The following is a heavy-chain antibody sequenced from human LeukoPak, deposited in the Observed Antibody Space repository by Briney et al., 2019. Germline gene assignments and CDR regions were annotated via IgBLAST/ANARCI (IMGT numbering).Heavy chain of an antibody. CDR3: ARRYCSSTSCLFDY. D-gene: IGHD2-2*01. J-gene: IGHJ4*02. CDR2: ISSSSSTI. Sequence: QPGGSLRLSCAASGFTFSSYSMNWVRQAPGKGLEWVSYISSSSSTIYYADSVKGRFTISRDNAKNSLYLQMNSLRAEDTAVYYCARRYCSSTSCLFDYWGQGTLVTVSS. V-gene: IGHV3-48*04. CDR1: GFTFSSYS.